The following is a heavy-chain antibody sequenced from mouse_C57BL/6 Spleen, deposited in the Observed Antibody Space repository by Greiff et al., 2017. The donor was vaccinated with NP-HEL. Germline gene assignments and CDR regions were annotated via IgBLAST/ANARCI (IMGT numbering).Heavy chain of an antibody. V-gene: IGHV1-18*01. Sequence: EVQLQQSGPELVKPGASVKIPCKASGYTFTDYNMDWVKQSHGKSLEWIGDINPNNGGTIYNQKFKGKATLTVDKSSSTAYMEPRSLTSEDTAVDYWASGATVVARGYAMDYWGQGTSVTVSS. CDR3: ASGATVVARGYAMDY. J-gene: IGHJ4*01. CDR1: GYTFTDYN. CDR2: INPNNGGT. D-gene: IGHD1-1*01.